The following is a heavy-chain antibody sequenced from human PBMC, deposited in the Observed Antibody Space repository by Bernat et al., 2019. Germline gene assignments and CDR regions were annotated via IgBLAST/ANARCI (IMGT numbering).Heavy chain of an antibody. CDR1: GFTFSGSA. V-gene: IGHV3-73*02. J-gene: IGHJ6*03. Sequence: EVQLVESGGGLVQPGGSLKLSCAASGFTFSGSAMHWVRQASGKGLEWVGRIRNKTNNYATAYGASVKGRFTISRDDSKNTAYLEMNTLKTEDTAVYYCTTKDSYDMDVWGKGTTVTVS. CDR2: IRNKTNNYAT. CDR3: TTKDSYDMDV.